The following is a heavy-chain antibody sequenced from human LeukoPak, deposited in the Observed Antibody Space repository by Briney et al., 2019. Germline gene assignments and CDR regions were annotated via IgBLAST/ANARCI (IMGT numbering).Heavy chain of an antibody. V-gene: IGHV4-39*01. J-gene: IGHJ5*02. Sequence: SETLSLTCTVSGGSIGSSSNYWGWIRQAPGKGLEWIGNVYYSGSTFYNPSLKSRVTISVDTSKNQFSLKLRSVTAADTAIYYCARASFNVVFGNWFDPWGQGTLVTVSS. CDR2: VYYSGST. D-gene: IGHD2-8*01. CDR1: GGSIGSSSNY. CDR3: ARASFNVVFGNWFDP.